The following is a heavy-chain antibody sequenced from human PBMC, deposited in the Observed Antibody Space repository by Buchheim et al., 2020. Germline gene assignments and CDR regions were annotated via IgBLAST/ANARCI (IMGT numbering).Heavy chain of an antibody. D-gene: IGHD3-10*01. V-gene: IGHV1-3*01. CDR2: INPGSEKT. CDR3: ARGWFGDY. CDR1: GYIFTSFT. J-gene: IGHJ4*02. Sequence: VELVQPGTEVKKPGTSVKLSCKGSGYIFTSFTMHWVRQAPGQGLEWMGWINPGSEKTKYSQKFHDRITITRDIAADTAYMELSGLRAEDTAVYFCARGWFGDYWSQGTL.